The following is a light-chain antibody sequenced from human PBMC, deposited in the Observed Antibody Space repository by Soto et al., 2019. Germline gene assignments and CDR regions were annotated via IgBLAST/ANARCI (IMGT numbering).Light chain of an antibody. V-gene: IGKV3-20*01. CDR1: QSVSKTY. J-gene: IGKJ1*01. Sequence: EIVLTQSPGTLSLSPGERATLSCRASQSVSKTYLAWYQQKPGQAPRLLMFGVSTRATGIPDRFSGSGSGTDFTLTIIRLEPGDSEVYSCQQYGTLPWTFGQGTKVEIK. CDR2: GVS. CDR3: QQYGTLPWT.